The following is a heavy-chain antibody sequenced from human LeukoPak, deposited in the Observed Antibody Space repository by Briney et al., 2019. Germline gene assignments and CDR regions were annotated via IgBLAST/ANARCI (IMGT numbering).Heavy chain of an antibody. CDR3: ARVYYDFWSGYLFPGVFDY. Sequence: PSETLSLTCTVSGGSISSSSYYWGWIRQPPGKGLEWIGSIYYSGSTYYNPSLKSRVTISVDTSMNQFSLKLSSVTAADTAVYYCARVYYDFWSGYLFPGVFDYWGQGTLVTVSS. CDR2: IYYSGST. J-gene: IGHJ4*02. V-gene: IGHV4-39*07. D-gene: IGHD3-3*01. CDR1: GGSISSSSYY.